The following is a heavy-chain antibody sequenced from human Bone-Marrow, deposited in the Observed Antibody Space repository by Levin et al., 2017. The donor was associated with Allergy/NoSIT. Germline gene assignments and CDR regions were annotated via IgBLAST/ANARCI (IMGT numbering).Heavy chain of an antibody. Sequence: SQTLSLTCAISGDSVSSDSAAWNWIRQSPSRGLEWLGRTFYRSKWYYDYAVSVKSRITVNPDTSKNQFSLQLNSVTPEDTAVYYCAREGTMIRGIKSWFDTWGQGTLVTVSS. V-gene: IGHV6-1*01. CDR3: AREGTMIRGIKSWFDT. D-gene: IGHD3-10*01. CDR2: TFYRSKWYY. CDR1: GDSVSSDSAA. J-gene: IGHJ5*02.